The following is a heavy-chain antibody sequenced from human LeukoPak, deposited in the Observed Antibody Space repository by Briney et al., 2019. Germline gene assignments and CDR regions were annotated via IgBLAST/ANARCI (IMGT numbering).Heavy chain of an antibody. V-gene: IGHV4-39*01. Sequence: SETLSLTCTVSGGSISSGSYYWGWIRQPPGKGLEWIGSIYYSGSPYYNPSLKSRVTISVDTSKKQFSLKLSSVTAADTAVYYCARHVGFITMVRGVINNNWFDPWGQGTLVTVSS. J-gene: IGHJ5*02. CDR1: GGSISSGSYY. D-gene: IGHD3-10*01. CDR2: IYYSGSP. CDR3: ARHVGFITMVRGVINNNWFDP.